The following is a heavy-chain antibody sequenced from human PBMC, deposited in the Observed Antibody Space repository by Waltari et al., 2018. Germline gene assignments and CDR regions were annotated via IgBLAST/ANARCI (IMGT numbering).Heavy chain of an antibody. V-gene: IGHV5-51*01. CDR1: GYSFTSYW. J-gene: IGHJ5*02. D-gene: IGHD1-1*01. Sequence: EVQLVQSGAEVKKPGESLKISCKGSGYSFTSYWIGWVRQMPGKGLEWMGVIYPGDSDSSDSPSFQGQVTVSADKSISTAYLQWSSLKASDTAMYYCARTAGNWNVWFDPWGQGTLVTVSS. CDR2: IYPGDSDS. CDR3: ARTAGNWNVWFDP.